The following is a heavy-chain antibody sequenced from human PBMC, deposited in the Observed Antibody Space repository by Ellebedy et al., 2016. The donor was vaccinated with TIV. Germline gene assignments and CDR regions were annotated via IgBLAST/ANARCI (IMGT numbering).Heavy chain of an antibody. Sequence: GESLKISXAASGFTFSSYAMSWVRQAPGKGLEWVSAISGSGGDTYYADSVKGRFTISRDNAKNSLYLQMDSLTAGDTAVYHCSRGGSCHGGNCYYPDYWGQGTLVTVSS. CDR1: GFTFSSYA. CDR2: ISGSGGDT. CDR3: SRGGSCHGGNCYYPDY. D-gene: IGHD2-21*02. J-gene: IGHJ4*02. V-gene: IGHV3-23*01.